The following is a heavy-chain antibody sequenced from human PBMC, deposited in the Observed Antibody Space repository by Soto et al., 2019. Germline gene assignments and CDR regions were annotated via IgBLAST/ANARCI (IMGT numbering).Heavy chain of an antibody. V-gene: IGHV1-18*01. CDR2: ISAYNGNT. CDR3: ARGQMTAHYADYGYYFDY. D-gene: IGHD4-17*01. CDR1: GYASSSYA. Sequence: ASVKVSCKASGYASSSYAISWVLQAPGQGLEWMGWISAYNGNTNYAQKLQGRVTMTTDTSTSTAYMELRSLRSDDTAVYYCARGQMTAHYADYGYYFDYWGQGTLVTVS. J-gene: IGHJ4*02.